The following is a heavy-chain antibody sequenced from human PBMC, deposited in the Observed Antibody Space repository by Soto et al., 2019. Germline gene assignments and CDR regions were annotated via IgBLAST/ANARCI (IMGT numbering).Heavy chain of an antibody. J-gene: IGHJ4*02. D-gene: IGHD3-16*02. CDR1: SFSISSGYY. CDR2: IYHSGTT. V-gene: IGHV4-38-2*01. CDR3: ARGYGYVWGSYRPSRYFDY. Sequence: SETLSLTCAVSSFSISSGYYWGWVRQPPGKGLEWIGSIYHSGTTNYSPSLKSRVTISIDTSKNQFSLTLRSVTAADTAVYYCARGYGYVWGSYRPSRYFDYWGQGTLVTVSS.